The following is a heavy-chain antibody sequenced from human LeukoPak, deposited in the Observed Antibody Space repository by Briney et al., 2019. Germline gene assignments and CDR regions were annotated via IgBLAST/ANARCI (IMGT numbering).Heavy chain of an antibody. CDR3: VRDSWSEDYGAEFDL. J-gene: IGHJ4*02. D-gene: IGHD4-17*01. CDR2: LTTSGTT. CDR1: SDSFSLFS. Sequence: PQTLSPTCSVFSDSFSLFSWGWVRQPDGEGLEWIGRLTTSGTTTYNPSPKSRVTMSLDTPNMQSSLKLTSVTASDTALYSCVRDSWSEDYGAEFDLWGQGIMVSVYS. V-gene: IGHV4-4*07.